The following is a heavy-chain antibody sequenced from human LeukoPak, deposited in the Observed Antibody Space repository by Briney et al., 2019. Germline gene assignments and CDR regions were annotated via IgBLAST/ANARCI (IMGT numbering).Heavy chain of an antibody. V-gene: IGHV3-23*01. J-gene: IGHJ3*02. CDR1: GFTFTSYA. CDR3: AKDAFSYNGVYDALDI. CDR2: ISDSGGST. D-gene: IGHD3-3*01. Sequence: GGSLRLSCAASGFTFTSYAMNWVRQAPGKGLEWVSAISDSGGSTYYAGSVKGRFTISRDNSKDTLYLQMNSLKVEDTALYYCAKDAFSYNGVYDALDIWGQGTMVTVSS.